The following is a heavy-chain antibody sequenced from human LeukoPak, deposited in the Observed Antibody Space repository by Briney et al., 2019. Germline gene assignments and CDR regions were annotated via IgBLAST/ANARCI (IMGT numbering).Heavy chain of an antibody. J-gene: IGHJ4*02. V-gene: IGHV3-21*01. Sequence: PGGSLRLSCAASGFTFSSYSMNWVRQAPGKGLEWVSSISSSSSYIYYADSVKGRFTISRDNAKNSLYLRMNSLRAEDTAVYYCARDWDYDSSGYYFDYWGQGTLVTVSS. D-gene: IGHD3-22*01. CDR1: GFTFSSYS. CDR2: ISSSSSYI. CDR3: ARDWDYDSSGYYFDY.